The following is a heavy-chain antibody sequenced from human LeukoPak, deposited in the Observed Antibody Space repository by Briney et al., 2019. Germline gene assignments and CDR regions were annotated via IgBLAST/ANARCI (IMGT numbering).Heavy chain of an antibody. CDR2: IRYDGSNK. CDR3: AKEGDSMVRGVPIFN. V-gene: IGHV3-30*02. CDR1: GFTFSSYG. J-gene: IGHJ4*02. Sequence: GGSLRLSCAASGFTFSSYGMHWVRQAPGKGLEWVAFIRYDGSNKYYADSVKGRFTISRDNSKNTLYLQMNSLRAEDTAVYYCAKEGDSMVRGVPIFNWGQGTLVTVSS. D-gene: IGHD3-10*01.